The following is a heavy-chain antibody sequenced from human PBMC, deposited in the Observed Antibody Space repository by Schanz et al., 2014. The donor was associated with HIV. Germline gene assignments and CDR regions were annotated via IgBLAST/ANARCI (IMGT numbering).Heavy chain of an antibody. CDR1: GGTVSSSA. D-gene: IGHD6-6*01. V-gene: IGHV1-69*01. CDR2: IIPNFATA. CDR3: ARGAAARHNSYYYDLDV. Sequence: QVQLVQSGAEVQKPGSSVKVSCKASGGTVSSSAITWMRQAPGQGLEWMGGIIPNFATASYAQKFQGRVTITADESTSTGYMEMNRLVSEDTGLYYCARGAAARHNSYYYDLDVWGQGTTVIVSS. J-gene: IGHJ6*02.